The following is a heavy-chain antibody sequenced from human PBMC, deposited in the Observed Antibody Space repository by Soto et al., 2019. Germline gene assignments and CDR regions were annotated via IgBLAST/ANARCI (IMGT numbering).Heavy chain of an antibody. CDR1: EFTFSGRS. Sequence: EVQLVESGGGLVQPGGSLSLSCAASEFTFSGRSVHWVRQAPGKGLVWVSGMVKVGTDSTYADSVKGRFTSSRDNAKTTVYLQMNSLRVEYTAVYYCARGWFGPDVWGKGTTVTVSS. CDR2: MVKVGTDS. J-gene: IGHJ6*03. V-gene: IGHV3-74*01. CDR3: ARGWFGPDV. D-gene: IGHD3-10*01.